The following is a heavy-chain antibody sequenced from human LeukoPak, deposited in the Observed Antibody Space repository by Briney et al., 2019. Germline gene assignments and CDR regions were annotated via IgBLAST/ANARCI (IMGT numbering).Heavy chain of an antibody. CDR2: ISSSSSYI. CDR1: GFTFSSYS. D-gene: IGHD5-18*01. CDR3: ARIQSAYSYGYDPFDY. V-gene: IGHV3-21*01. J-gene: IGHJ4*02. Sequence: PGGSLRLSCAASGFTFSSYSMNWVRQAPGEGLEWVSCISSSSSYIHYADSVKGRFTISRDNAKNSLYLQMNSLRAEDTAMYYCARIQSAYSYGYDPFDYWGQGTLVTVSS.